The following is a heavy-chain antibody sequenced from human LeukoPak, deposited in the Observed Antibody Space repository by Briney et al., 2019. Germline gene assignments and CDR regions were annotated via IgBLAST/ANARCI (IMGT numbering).Heavy chain of an antibody. CDR1: GYTFISYG. CDR2: ISPYNGDT. D-gene: IGHD1-26*01. V-gene: IGHV1-18*01. CDR3: ARDRGSYLFDY. J-gene: IGHJ4*02. Sequence: DSVKVSCKASGYTFISYGVSWVRQAPGQGLEWMGWISPYNGDTKYAQKLQGRVTMTTDTSTSTVYMELRSLRSDDTAVYYCARDRGSYLFDYWGQGTLVTVSS.